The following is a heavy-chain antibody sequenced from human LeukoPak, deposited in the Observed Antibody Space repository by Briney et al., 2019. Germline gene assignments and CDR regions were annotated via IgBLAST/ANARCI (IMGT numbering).Heavy chain of an antibody. Sequence: PGGSLRLSCAASGFTFSSYAMSWVRQAPGKGLEWVSAISGSGGSTYYADSVKGRFTISRDNSKNTVYLQMDSLRVEDTALYYCAKDSAGVAATDFWGQGTLVTVS. D-gene: IGHD6-19*01. J-gene: IGHJ4*02. CDR1: GFTFSSYA. CDR2: ISGSGGST. CDR3: AKDSAGVAATDF. V-gene: IGHV3-23*01.